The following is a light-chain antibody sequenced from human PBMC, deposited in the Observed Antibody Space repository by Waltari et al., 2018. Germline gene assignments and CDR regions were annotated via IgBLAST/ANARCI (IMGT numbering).Light chain of an antibody. V-gene: IGLV2-14*03. Sequence: QSALTQPASVSGSPGQSITISCTGTSSDVGGYHYVSWYQQYPGKAPKLMIYDVNKRPSGVSNRFSGSKSGNTASLTISGLQAEDEADYYCSSFTSSSTLVFGGGTKLTVL. CDR2: DVN. CDR1: SSDVGGYHY. CDR3: SSFTSSSTLV. J-gene: IGLJ3*02.